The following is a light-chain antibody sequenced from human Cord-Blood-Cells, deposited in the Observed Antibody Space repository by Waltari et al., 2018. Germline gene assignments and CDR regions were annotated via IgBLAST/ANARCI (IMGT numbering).Light chain of an antibody. CDR3: SSYTSSSPWV. J-gene: IGLJ3*02. Sequence: QSALTQPASVSVSPGQSITISCTGTSSDVGGYNYVPWYQQHPGKAPKLMIYDVSNRPSGVSNRFSGSKSGNTASLTISGLQAEDEADYYCSSYTSSSPWVFGGGTKLTVL. V-gene: IGLV2-14*01. CDR1: SSDVGGYNY. CDR2: DVS.